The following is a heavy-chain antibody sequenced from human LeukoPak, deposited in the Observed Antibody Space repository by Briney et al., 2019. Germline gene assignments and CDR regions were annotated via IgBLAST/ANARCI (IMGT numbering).Heavy chain of an antibody. CDR2: INWNGGST. CDR1: GFTFGDYG. V-gene: IGHV3-20*04. Sequence: GGSLRLSCTASGFTFGDYGMSWVRQAPGKGLEWVSGINWNGGSTGYADSVKGRFTISRDNAKNSLYLQMNNLRAEDTALYYCARRRVTVVRGVDITSYYFDYWGQGTLVTVSS. CDR3: ARRRVTVVRGVDITSYYFDY. J-gene: IGHJ4*02. D-gene: IGHD3-10*01.